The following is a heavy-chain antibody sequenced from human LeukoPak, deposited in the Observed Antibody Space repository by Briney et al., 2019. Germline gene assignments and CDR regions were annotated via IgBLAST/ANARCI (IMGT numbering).Heavy chain of an antibody. CDR1: GFAFSRYA. Sequence: PGRSLRLSCAASGFAFSRYAMHWVRQAPGKGLEWVAVISYDGSNKYYADSVKGRFTISRDNSKNTLYLQMNSLGAEDTAVYYCARPEEYSGSYGHWGQGTLVTVSS. V-gene: IGHV3-30*04. CDR3: ARPEEYSGSYGH. D-gene: IGHD1-26*01. J-gene: IGHJ4*02. CDR2: ISYDGSNK.